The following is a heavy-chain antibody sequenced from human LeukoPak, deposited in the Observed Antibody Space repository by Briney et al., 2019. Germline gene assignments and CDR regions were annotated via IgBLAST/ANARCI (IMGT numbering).Heavy chain of an antibody. CDR3: ARARTDFWSGYYDF. CDR2: ISASGHIS. D-gene: IGHD3-3*01. J-gene: IGHJ4*02. V-gene: IGHV3-23*01. Sequence: PGGSLRLSCAASGITFSSYAISWVRQAPGKGLEWVSIISASGHISNYAESEKRRFIISRDNAKNSLYLQMNSLRAEDTAVYYCARARTDFWSGYYDFWGQGTLVTVSS. CDR1: GITFSSYA.